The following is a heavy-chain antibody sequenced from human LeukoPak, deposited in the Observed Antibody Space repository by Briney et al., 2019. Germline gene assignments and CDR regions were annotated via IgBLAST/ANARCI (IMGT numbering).Heavy chain of an antibody. D-gene: IGHD1-26*01. CDR1: GFTFSSYA. J-gene: IGHJ3*02. Sequence: PGGSLRLSCAASGFTFSSYAMSWVRQAPGKGLEWVSSISGSGGSTYYADSVTGRFTISRDNSKNTLYLQMNSLRAEDTAAYYCANIGQTAFDIWGQGTMVTVSS. V-gene: IGHV3-23*01. CDR3: ANIGQTAFDI. CDR2: ISGSGGST.